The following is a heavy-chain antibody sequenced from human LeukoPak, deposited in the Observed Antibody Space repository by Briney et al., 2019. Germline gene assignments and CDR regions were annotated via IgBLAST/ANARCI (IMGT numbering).Heavy chain of an antibody. Sequence: GGSLRLSCAASGFTFSDHYMSWIRQAPGEGLDWFSYISSSGTITHYADSVKGRFTISRDNAKNSLYLQMNSLRAEDTAVYYCARGAGPLFDPWGQGTLVTVSS. CDR1: GFTFSDHY. V-gene: IGHV3-11*01. J-gene: IGHJ5*02. CDR3: ARGAGPLFDP. CDR2: ISSSGTIT.